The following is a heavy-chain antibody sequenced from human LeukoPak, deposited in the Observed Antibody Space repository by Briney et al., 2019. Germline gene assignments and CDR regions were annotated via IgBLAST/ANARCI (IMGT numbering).Heavy chain of an antibody. D-gene: IGHD6-13*01. Sequence: SVTLSLTCTVSGGSISRYYWRWMRQPPGKGLEYIGYIYHSGSTNYNPSLKSRVTISVDTSKHQFSLRLTSVTAADTAVYYCARISAAAVEPWGKGTTVTISS. J-gene: IGHJ6*04. CDR3: ARISAAAVEP. CDR2: IYHSGST. CDR1: GGSISRYY. V-gene: IGHV4-59*01.